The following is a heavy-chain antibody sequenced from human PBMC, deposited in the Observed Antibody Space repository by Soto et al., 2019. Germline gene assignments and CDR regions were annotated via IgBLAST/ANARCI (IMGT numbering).Heavy chain of an antibody. CDR1: GFTFSSYS. D-gene: IGHD3-10*01. CDR2: ISSSSSTI. CDR3: ATGREGSYYPYYFDY. V-gene: IGHV3-48*01. J-gene: IGHJ4*02. Sequence: EVQLVESGGGLVQPGGSLRLSCAASGFTFSSYSMNWVRQAPGKGLEWVSYISSSSSTIYYADSVKGRFTISRDNAKNSLYLQMDSLRAEDTAVYYCATGREGSYYPYYFDYWGQGTLVTVSS.